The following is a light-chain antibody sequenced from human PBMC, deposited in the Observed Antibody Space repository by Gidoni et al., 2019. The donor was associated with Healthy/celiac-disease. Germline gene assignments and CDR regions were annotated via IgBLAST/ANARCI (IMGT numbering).Light chain of an antibody. V-gene: IGLV3-21*02. J-gene: IGLJ1*01. CDR3: QVWDSSSDPSYV. Sequence: SYVLTQPPSVSVAPGQTARIACGGNNIGSKSVHWYQQKPGQAPVLVVCDDADRPSGIPERFSGSNSGNTATLTISRVEAGDEADYYCQVWDSSSDPSYVFGTGTKVTVL. CDR2: DDA. CDR1: NIGSKS.